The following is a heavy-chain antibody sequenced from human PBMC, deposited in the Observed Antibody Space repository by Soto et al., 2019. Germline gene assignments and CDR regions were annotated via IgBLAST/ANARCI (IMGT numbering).Heavy chain of an antibody. D-gene: IGHD3-22*01. J-gene: IGHJ4*02. Sequence: HPGGSLRLSCAASGFTVSSNYMSWVRQAPGKGLEWVSVIYSGGSTYYADSVKGRFTISRDDSKNTAYLQMNSLKTEDTAVYYCTRPYYYDSSGSYWGQGTLVTVSS. CDR3: TRPYYYDSSGSY. V-gene: IGHV3-66*04. CDR2: IYSGGST. CDR1: GFTVSSNY.